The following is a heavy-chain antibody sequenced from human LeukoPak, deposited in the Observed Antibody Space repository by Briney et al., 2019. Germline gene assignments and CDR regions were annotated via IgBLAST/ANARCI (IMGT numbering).Heavy chain of an antibody. V-gene: IGHV3-43*01. CDR3: AKDGRWLQLKGEYYFDY. J-gene: IGHJ4*02. D-gene: IGHD5-24*01. CDR1: GFTFDDYT. CDR2: ISWDGGIT. Sequence: GGSLRLSCGASGFTFDDYTMHWVRQAPGKGLEWVSLISWDGGITYYADSVKGRFTISRDNSKNSLYLQMNSLRTEDTALYYCAKDGRWLQLKGEYYFDYWGQGTLVTVSS.